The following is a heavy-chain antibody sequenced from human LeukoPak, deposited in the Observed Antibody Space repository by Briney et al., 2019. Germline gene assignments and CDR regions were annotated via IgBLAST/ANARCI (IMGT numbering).Heavy chain of an antibody. J-gene: IGHJ4*02. CDR1: GFTFSSYA. Sequence: PGGSLRLSCAASGFTFSSYAMSWVGQAPRRGREGVSAVSGSGGGTYYADSVKGRFTISRDNPKNTLYLQMNSLRPEDTAVYYCAKDISFPRYFDWSFDYWGQGTLVTVSS. D-gene: IGHD3-9*01. CDR2: VSGSGGGT. CDR3: AKDISFPRYFDWSFDY. V-gene: IGHV3-23*01.